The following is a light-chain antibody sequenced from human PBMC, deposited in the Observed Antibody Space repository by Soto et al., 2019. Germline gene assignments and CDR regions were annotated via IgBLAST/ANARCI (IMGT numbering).Light chain of an antibody. CDR3: SSYAGSDNLGV. V-gene: IGLV2-8*01. Sequence: QSALTQPPSASGSPGQSVTISCTGTSSDIGGYNYVSWYQHHPGKAPKVMIYEVSKRPSGVPDRFSGSKSGNTASLTVSGLQHEDEADYYCSSYAGSDNLGVFGGGNKLTVL. J-gene: IGLJ3*02. CDR1: SSDIGGYNY. CDR2: EVS.